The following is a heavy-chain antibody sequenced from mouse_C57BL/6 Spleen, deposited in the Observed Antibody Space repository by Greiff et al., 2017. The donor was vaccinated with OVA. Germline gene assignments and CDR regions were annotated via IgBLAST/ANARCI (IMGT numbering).Heavy chain of an antibody. J-gene: IGHJ2*01. CDR3: ARFGTTVVATRYFDY. Sequence: QVQLQQPGAELVRPGTSVKLSCKASGYTFTSYWMHWVKQRPGQGLEWIGVIDPSDSYTNYNQKFKGKATLTVDTSSSTAYMQLSSLTSEDSAVYYCARFGTTVVATRYFDYWGQGTTLTVSS. CDR1: GYTFTSYW. CDR2: IDPSDSYT. D-gene: IGHD1-1*01. V-gene: IGHV1-59*01.